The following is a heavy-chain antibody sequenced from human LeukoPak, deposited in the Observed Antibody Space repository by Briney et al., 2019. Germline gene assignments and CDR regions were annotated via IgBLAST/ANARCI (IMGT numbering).Heavy chain of an antibody. V-gene: IGHV3-7*01. CDR1: GFTFTDYW. Sequence: GGSLRLSCAASGFTFTDYWMSWLRQAPGKGLEWVANIKQDGSEKFYLDSVKGRFTISRDNSKNTLYLQMNSLRAEDTAVYYCARGRQLGYSSGWYFGYWGQGTLVTVSS. D-gene: IGHD6-19*01. CDR2: IKQDGSEK. J-gene: IGHJ4*02. CDR3: ARGRQLGYSSGWYFGY.